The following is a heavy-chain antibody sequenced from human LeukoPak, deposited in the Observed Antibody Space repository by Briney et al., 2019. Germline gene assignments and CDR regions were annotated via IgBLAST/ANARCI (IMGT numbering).Heavy chain of an antibody. J-gene: IGHJ4*02. V-gene: IGHV1-2*02. CDR3: ARAKILTGYKAFDY. D-gene: IGHD3-9*01. Sequence: ASVKVSCKASGYTFTGYYMHWVRQAPGQGLEWMGWINPNSGGTNYAQRFQGRVTMTRDTSISTAYMELSRLRSDDTAVYYCARAKILTGYKAFDYWGQGTLVTVSS. CDR2: INPNSGGT. CDR1: GYTFTGYY.